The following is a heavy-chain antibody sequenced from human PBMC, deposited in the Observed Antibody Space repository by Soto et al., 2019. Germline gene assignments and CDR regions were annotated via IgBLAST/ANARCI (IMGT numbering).Heavy chain of an antibody. CDR2: IHNGGVT. Sequence: GGSLRLSCAASGFTVSTYSMSWVRQAPGKGLEWVSVIHNGGVTYYADSVRGRFTISRDSSKNTLYLQMNSLRVEDTAVYYCAREYYNDRSGYYGYFHHWGQGTLVTVSS. CDR3: AREYYNDRSGYYGYFHH. CDR1: GFTVSTYS. D-gene: IGHD3-22*01. V-gene: IGHV3-53*01. J-gene: IGHJ1*01.